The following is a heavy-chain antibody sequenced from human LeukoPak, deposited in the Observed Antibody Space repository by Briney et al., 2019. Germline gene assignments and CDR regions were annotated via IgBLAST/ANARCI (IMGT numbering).Heavy chain of an antibody. V-gene: IGHV3-23*01. CDR2: ISTSGGST. Sequence: GGSLRLSCAASGFSFSSYGISWVRQAPGKGLEWVSSISTSGGSTYYADSVKGRFTISRDNSKSTLYLQMNSLRTEDTAIYYCAKGPDSYSFDSWGQGTLVTVSS. CDR1: GFSFSSYG. J-gene: IGHJ4*02. CDR3: AKGPDSYSFDS. D-gene: IGHD2-21*01.